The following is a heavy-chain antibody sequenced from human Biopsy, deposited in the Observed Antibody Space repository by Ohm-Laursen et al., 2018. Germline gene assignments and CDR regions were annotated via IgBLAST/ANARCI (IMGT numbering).Heavy chain of an antibody. D-gene: IGHD5-24*01. J-gene: IGHJ3*02. CDR2: ISWDSGRI. CDR3: AKGQAPDGYNYAFDI. Sequence: SLRLSCTASGFSFDDYAMHWVRQAPGKGLEWVSGISWDSGRIDYADSVKGRFTISRDNAKNSLYLQMNSLGAEDTALYYCAKGQAPDGYNYAFDIWGQGTMLTVSS. V-gene: IGHV3-9*01. CDR1: GFSFDDYA.